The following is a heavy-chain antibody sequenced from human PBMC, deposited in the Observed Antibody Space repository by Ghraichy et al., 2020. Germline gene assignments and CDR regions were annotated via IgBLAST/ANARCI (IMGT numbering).Heavy chain of an antibody. D-gene: IGHD6-25*01. CDR3: ATSGDSSGSYRGRGDY. V-gene: IGHV3-7*03. Sequence: GGSLRLSCAASGFTFSSYWMTWVRQAPGKGLEWVANIKQDGSRKYYLDSVKGRFTVSRDNAENSLYLQMSSLRVEDTAVYYCATSGDSSGSYRGRGDYWGQGTLVTVSS. CDR1: GFTFSSYW. CDR2: IKQDGSRK. J-gene: IGHJ4*02.